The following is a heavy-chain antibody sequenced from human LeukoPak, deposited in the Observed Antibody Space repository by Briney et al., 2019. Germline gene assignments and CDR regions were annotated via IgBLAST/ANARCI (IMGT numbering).Heavy chain of an antibody. V-gene: IGHV3-11*04. Sequence: PGGSLRLSCAASGFTFSDYYMSWIRQAPGKGLEWVSYISSSGSTIYYADSVKGRFTISRDNAKNSLYLQMNSLRAEDTAVYYCARDPSPYSNYEFEYGWFDPWGQGTLVTVSS. D-gene: IGHD4-11*01. J-gene: IGHJ5*02. CDR2: ISSSGSTI. CDR3: ARDPSPYSNYEFEYGWFDP. CDR1: GFTFSDYY.